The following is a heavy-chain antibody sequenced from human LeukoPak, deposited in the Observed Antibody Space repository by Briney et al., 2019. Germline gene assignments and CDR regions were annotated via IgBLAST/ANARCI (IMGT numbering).Heavy chain of an antibody. CDR1: GFTFSSYE. CDR3: ARDSGWNDGIDY. J-gene: IGHJ4*02. Sequence: PGGSLRLSCAASGFTFSSYEMNWLRQAPGKGLEWVSYISSSGSTIYYADSVKGRFTISRDNAKNSLYLQMSSLRAEDTAVYYCARDSGWNDGIDYWGQGTPVTVSS. CDR2: ISSSGSTI. D-gene: IGHD1-1*01. V-gene: IGHV3-48*03.